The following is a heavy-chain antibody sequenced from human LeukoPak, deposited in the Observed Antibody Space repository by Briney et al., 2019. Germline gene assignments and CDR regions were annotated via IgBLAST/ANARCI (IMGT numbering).Heavy chain of an antibody. D-gene: IGHD1-26*01. CDR2: IWYDGSNQ. V-gene: IGHV3-33*06. CDR3: AKDRLVGATRGDNWFDP. CDR1: GFIFSNYG. Sequence: PGGSLRLSCAASGFIFSNYGMHWVRQAPGKGLEWVAVIWYDGSNQDYADSVKGRFTISRDNSKNTLYLQMNSLRAEDTAVYYCAKDRLVGATRGDNWFDPWGQGTLVTVSS. J-gene: IGHJ5*02.